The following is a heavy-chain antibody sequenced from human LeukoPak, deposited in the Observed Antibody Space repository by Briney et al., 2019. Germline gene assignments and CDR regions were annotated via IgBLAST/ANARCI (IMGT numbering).Heavy chain of an antibody. Sequence: ASVKVSCKASGYTFTSYAMHWVRQAPGQRLEWMGWINAGNGNTKYSQKFQGRVTITRDTSASTAYMELSSLRSEDTAVYYCARDPAYYGDYDGGYWGQGTLVTVSS. J-gene: IGHJ4*02. CDR3: ARDPAYYGDYDGGY. D-gene: IGHD4-17*01. CDR1: GYTFTSYA. V-gene: IGHV1-3*01. CDR2: INAGNGNT.